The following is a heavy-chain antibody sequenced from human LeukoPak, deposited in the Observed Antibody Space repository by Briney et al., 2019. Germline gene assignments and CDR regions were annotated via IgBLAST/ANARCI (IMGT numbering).Heavy chain of an antibody. CDR3: AGGSYKDY. D-gene: IGHD1-26*01. V-gene: IGHV3-21*01. J-gene: IGHJ4*02. CDR1: GFTFSIYW. Sequence: PGGSLRLSCAASGFTFSIYWMSWVRQAPGKGLEWVSSISSSSSYIYYADSVKGRFTISRDNAKNSLYLQMSSLRAEDTAVYYCAGGSYKDYWGQGTLVTVSS. CDR2: ISSSSSYI.